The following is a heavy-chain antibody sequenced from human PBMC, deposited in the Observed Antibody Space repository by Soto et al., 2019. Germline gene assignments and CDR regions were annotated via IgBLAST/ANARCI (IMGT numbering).Heavy chain of an antibody. D-gene: IGHD5-18*01. V-gene: IGHV6-1*01. CDR3: ARDPGYTYGYSFDY. CDR2: TFRRSKWFY. Sequence: SQTLSLTCGISGDSVSSNSASWSWIRQSPSRGLEWLGRTFRRSKWFYEYATSVRGQIIINADTSKNQFSLQVNSVIPEDTAVYYCARDPGYTYGYSFDYWGQGTQVTVSS. J-gene: IGHJ4*02. CDR1: GDSVSSNSAS.